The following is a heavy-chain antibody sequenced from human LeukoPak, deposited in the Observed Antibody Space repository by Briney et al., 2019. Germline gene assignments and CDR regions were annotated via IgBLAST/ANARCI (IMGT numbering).Heavy chain of an antibody. CDR3: EFVPAAISRGDPIDY. V-gene: IGHV4-34*01. CDR1: GGSFSGYY. Sequence: SETLSLTCAVYGGSFSGYYWSWIRQPPGKGLEWIGEINHNGSTNYNPSLKSRVTISVDTSKNQFSLKLSSVTAADTAVYYCEFVPAAISRGDPIDYWGQGTLVTVSS. D-gene: IGHD2-2*01. CDR2: INHNGST. J-gene: IGHJ4*02.